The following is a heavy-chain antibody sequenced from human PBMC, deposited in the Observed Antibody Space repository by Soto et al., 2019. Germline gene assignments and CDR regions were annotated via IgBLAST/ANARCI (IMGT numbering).Heavy chain of an antibody. J-gene: IGHJ5*02. Sequence: EVQLVESGGGLVQPGGSLRLSCAASGFTFSSYWMHWVRQAPGKGLVWVSRINSDGSGTTYADSVKGRFTISRDNAKNTLYLQMNSLSVEDTAVYYCARGAYCAGDCSFPWGQGTLVTVSS. CDR1: GFTFSSYW. CDR2: INSDGSGT. CDR3: ARGAYCAGDCSFP. V-gene: IGHV3-74*01. D-gene: IGHD2-21*02.